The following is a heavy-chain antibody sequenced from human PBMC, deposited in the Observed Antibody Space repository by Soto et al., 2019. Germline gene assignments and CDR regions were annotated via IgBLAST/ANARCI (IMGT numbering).Heavy chain of an antibody. CDR3: AKDRRPNYYYGMDV. Sequence: GGSLRLSCAASGFTFSSYGMHLVRQAPGKGLEWVAVISYDGSNKYYADSVKGRFTISRDNSRNTLYLQMNSLRAEDTAVYYCAKDRRPNYYYGMDVWGQGTTVTVSS. CDR2: ISYDGSNK. V-gene: IGHV3-30*18. D-gene: IGHD6-25*01. CDR1: GFTFSSYG. J-gene: IGHJ6*02.